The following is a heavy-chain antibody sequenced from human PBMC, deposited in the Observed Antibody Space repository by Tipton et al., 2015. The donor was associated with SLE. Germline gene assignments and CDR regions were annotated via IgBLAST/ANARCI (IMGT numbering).Heavy chain of an antibody. V-gene: IGHV4-4*02. Sequence: TLSLTCAVSGGSISSSNWWSWVRQPPGKGLEWIGEIYHSGSTNYNPSLKSRVTISVDKSKKQFSLKLSSVTAADTAVYYCARVLVAAPGSYYFDYWGQGTLVTVSS. CDR2: IYHSGST. J-gene: IGHJ4*02. CDR3: ARVLVAAPGSYYFDY. D-gene: IGHD6-13*01. CDR1: GGSISSSNW.